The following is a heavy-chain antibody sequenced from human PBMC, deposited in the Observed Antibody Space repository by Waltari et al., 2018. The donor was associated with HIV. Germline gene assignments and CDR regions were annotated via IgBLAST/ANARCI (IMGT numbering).Heavy chain of an antibody. J-gene: IGHJ5*02. D-gene: IGHD3-3*01. Sequence: QVQLQESGPGLVKPSETLSLTCTVPGGPISSYYWSWIRQPAGKGLEWIGRIYTSGSTNYNPSLKSRVTMSVDTSKNQFSLKLSSVAAADTAVYYCARDLGEYYDFWSGRGGFDPWGQGTLVTVSS. CDR1: GGPISSYY. CDR2: IYTSGST. V-gene: IGHV4-4*07. CDR3: ARDLGEYYDFWSGRGGFDP.